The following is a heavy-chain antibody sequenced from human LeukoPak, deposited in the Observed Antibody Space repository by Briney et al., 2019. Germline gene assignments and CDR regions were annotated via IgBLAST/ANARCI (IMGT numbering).Heavy chain of an antibody. D-gene: IGHD3-3*01. CDR1: GFTFSSYG. V-gene: IGHV3-30*03. J-gene: IGHJ4*02. CDR3: ARSDYDFWSGPLYY. CDR2: ISYDGSNK. Sequence: GRSLRLSCAASGFTFSSYGMHWVRQAPGKGLEWVAVISYDGSNKYYADSVKGRFTISRDNSKNTLYLQMNSLRAEDTAVYYCARSDYDFWSGPLYYWGQGTLVTVSS.